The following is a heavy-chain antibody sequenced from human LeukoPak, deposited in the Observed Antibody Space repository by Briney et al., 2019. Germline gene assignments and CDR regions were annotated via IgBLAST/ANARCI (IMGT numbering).Heavy chain of an antibody. CDR3: AREGYDFWSGYSFYFDY. V-gene: IGHV3-7*01. CDR2: IKQDGSEK. CDR1: GFTFSTYL. D-gene: IGHD3-3*01. J-gene: IGHJ4*02. Sequence: GGSLRLSCAASGFTFSTYLMSWVRQAPGKGLEWVANIKQDGSEKYYVGSVKGRFTISRDNAKSSLYLQMNSLRAEDTAVYYCAREGYDFWSGYSFYFDYWGQGTLVTVSS.